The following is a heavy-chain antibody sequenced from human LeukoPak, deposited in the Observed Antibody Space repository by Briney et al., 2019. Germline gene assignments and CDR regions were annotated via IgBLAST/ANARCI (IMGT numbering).Heavy chain of an antibody. Sequence: ASVKVSCKASGGTFSSYDISLVRQAPGQGLEWMGGITPIFGTAKYAQKFQGRVTITAVESMSTAYMELSSLRSEDTAVYYCARGWLAETTVVTPYNYWGQGTLVTVSS. CDR3: ARGWLAETTVVTPYNY. CDR1: GGTFSSYD. CDR2: ITPIFGTA. J-gene: IGHJ4*02. V-gene: IGHV1-69*13. D-gene: IGHD4-23*01.